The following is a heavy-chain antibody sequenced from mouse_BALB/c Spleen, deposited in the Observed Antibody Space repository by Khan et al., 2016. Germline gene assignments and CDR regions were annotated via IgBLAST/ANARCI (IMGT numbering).Heavy chain of an antibody. V-gene: IGHV14-3*02. CDR2: IDPVNGNT. CDR1: GFNIKDTY. J-gene: IGHJ3*01. Sequence: VRLQQSGAELVKPGASVKLSCTASGFNIKDTYMHWVKQRPEQGLEWIGRIDPVNGNTKYDPKFQGKATITADTSSNTAYLQLSSLTSEDTAVYYCARSPYDYDVGFAYWGQGTLVTVSA. D-gene: IGHD2-4*01. CDR3: ARSPYDYDVGFAY.